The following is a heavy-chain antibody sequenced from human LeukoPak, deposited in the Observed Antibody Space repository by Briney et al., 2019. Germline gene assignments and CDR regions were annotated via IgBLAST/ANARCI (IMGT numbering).Heavy chain of an antibody. V-gene: IGHV1-69*05. CDR3: ARGGRGYYYDSSGYYTIDAFDI. CDR2: IIPIFGTA. Sequence: SVKVSCKASGGTFSSYAISVVRQAPGQGREWMGGIIPIFGTANDAQKFQGRVTITTDESTSTAYMEQSSLRSEDTAVYYCARGGRGYYYDSSGYYTIDAFDIWGQGTMVTVSS. D-gene: IGHD3-22*01. J-gene: IGHJ3*02. CDR1: GGTFSSYA.